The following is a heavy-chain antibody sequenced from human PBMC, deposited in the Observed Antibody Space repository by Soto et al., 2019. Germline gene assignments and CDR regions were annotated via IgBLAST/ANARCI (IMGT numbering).Heavy chain of an antibody. V-gene: IGHV3-23*01. CDR1: GFTFSSYA. CDR2: ISGSGGST. CDR3: AKDEGSSGGGMDV. J-gene: IGHJ6*02. Sequence: EVQLLESGGGLVQPGGSLRLACAASGFTFSSYAMSWVRQAPGKGLEWVSAISGSGGSTYYADSVKGRFTISRDNSKNTLYLQMNSLRAEDTAVYYCAKDEGSSGGGMDVWGQGTTVTVSS. D-gene: IGHD6-6*01.